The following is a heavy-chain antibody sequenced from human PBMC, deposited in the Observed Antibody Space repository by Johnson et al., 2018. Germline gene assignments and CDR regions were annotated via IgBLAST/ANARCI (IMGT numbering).Heavy chain of an antibody. J-gene: IGHJ6*02. CDR2: MNSNSGNT. V-gene: IGHV1-8*01. Sequence: QVQLVQCGAEVRKPGASVKVSCKTSGYIFTSYDINWVRQATGHGLEWMGWMNSNSGNTGHAQKFQGRVTMTRNTSISTAYMELSSLRSEDTAVYYCARGLPPYYYKYGMAVWGQGTTVTVSS. CDR1: GYIFTSYD. CDR3: ARGLPPYYYKYGMAV.